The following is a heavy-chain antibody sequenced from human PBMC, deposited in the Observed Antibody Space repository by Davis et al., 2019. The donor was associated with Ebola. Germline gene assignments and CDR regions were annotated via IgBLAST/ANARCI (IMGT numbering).Heavy chain of an antibody. CDR2: ISSNGDNT. D-gene: IGHD2-15*01. V-gene: IGHV3-64D*06. CDR3: VKDRFTVVVVHGGFDY. CDR1: GFTFNRYA. J-gene: IGHJ4*02. Sequence: GGSLRLSCSASGFTFNRYALHWVRQAPGKGLEYISAISSNGDNTYYADSVKGRFTISRDNSKDTLYLQMRSLRTEDTAVYYCVKDRFTVVVVHGGFDYWGQGALVTVSS.